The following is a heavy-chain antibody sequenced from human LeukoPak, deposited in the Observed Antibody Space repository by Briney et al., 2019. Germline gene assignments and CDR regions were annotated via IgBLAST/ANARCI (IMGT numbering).Heavy chain of an antibody. CDR2: ISSSGSST. CDR3: ARGSYYYEDSGYYSAEYFHL. J-gene: IGHJ1*01. Sequence: PGGSLRLSCAASGFHFRDYYMTWIRRAPGKGLEWVSYISSSGSSTNYAASVKGRFTVSRDNAKNSLFLQMDNLRLDDTAVYYCARGSYYYEDSGYYSAEYFHLWGQGTLVTVSS. V-gene: IGHV3-11*06. CDR1: GFHFRDYY. D-gene: IGHD3-22*01.